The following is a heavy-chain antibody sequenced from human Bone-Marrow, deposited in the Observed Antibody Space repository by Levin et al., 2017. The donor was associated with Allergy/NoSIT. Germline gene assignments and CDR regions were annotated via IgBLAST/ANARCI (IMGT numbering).Heavy chain of an antibody. D-gene: IGHD2-2*01. CDR1: GFTFSSYW. Sequence: PGGSLRLSCAASGFTFSSYWMHWVRQAPGEGLVWVSRIKSDGRSTSYADSVKGRFTISRDNAKNTLYLQMNSLRAEDTAVYYCARDPRKYCSSTSCHEAGDAFDSWGQGTMVTVSS. CDR2: IKSDGRST. J-gene: IGHJ3*02. CDR3: ARDPRKYCSSTSCHEAGDAFDS. V-gene: IGHV3-74*01.